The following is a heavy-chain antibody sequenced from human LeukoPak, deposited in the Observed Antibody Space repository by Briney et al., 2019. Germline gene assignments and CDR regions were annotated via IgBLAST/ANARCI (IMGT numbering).Heavy chain of an antibody. Sequence: ASVKVSSKASGYTFTSYGISWVRQAPGRGLEWMGWISAYNGNTNYAQKLQGRVTVTTDTSTSTAYMELRSLRSDDTAVYYCARDGGNYDFWSGDAFDIWGQGTMVTVSS. D-gene: IGHD3-3*01. J-gene: IGHJ3*02. CDR2: ISAYNGNT. CDR3: ARDGGNYDFWSGDAFDI. V-gene: IGHV1-18*01. CDR1: GYTFTSYG.